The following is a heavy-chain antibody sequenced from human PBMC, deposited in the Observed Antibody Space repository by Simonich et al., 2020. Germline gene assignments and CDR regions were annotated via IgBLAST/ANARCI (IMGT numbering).Heavy chain of an antibody. V-gene: IGHV3-21*01. CDR1: GFTFSSYR. CDR3: ARDRGTGVPMDY. CDR2: IRSSISYI. J-gene: IGHJ4*02. Sequence: EVQLVESGGGLVKPGGSLRLSCAASGFTFSSYRMNWVRQALGKGWEWVSSIRSSISYINYADAGKGRFTISRDNAKTALYRQMNSLRAEDTAVYYCARDRGTGVPMDYWGQGTLVTVSS. D-gene: IGHD7-27*01.